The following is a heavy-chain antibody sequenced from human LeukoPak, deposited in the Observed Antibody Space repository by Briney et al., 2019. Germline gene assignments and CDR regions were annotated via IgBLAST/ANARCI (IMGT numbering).Heavy chain of an antibody. CDR1: GFTFDDYT. J-gene: IGHJ4*02. CDR2: ISWDGGST. D-gene: IGHD6-19*01. V-gene: IGHV3-43*01. Sequence: GGSLRLSCAASGFTFDDYTMHWVRQAPGKGLEWVSLISWDGGSTYYADSVKGRFTISRDNSKNSLYLQMNSLRTEDTALYYCAKGGGAVAGTEYFDYWGQGTLVTVSS. CDR3: AKGGGAVAGTEYFDY.